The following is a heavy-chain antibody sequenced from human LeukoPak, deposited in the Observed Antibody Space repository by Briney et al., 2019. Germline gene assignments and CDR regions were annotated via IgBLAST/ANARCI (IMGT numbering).Heavy chain of an antibody. CDR1: GFTFSSYG. CDR3: ARDRQGYSYGYFDY. J-gene: IGHJ4*02. CDR2: ISYDGSNK. Sequence: AGGSLRLSCAASGFTFSSYGMHWVRQAPGKGLEWVAVISYDGSNKYYADSVTGRFTISRDNSKNTLYLQMNSLRAEDTAVYYCARDRQGYSYGYFDYWGQGTLVTVSS. D-gene: IGHD5-18*01. V-gene: IGHV3-30*03.